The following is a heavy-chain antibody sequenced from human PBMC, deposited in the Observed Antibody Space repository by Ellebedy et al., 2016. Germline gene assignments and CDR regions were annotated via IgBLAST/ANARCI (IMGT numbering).Heavy chain of an antibody. D-gene: IGHD5-18*01. CDR1: GFTFSNAW. Sequence: GESLKISCAASGFTFSNAWMNWVRQAPWKGLEWVGRITSKTDGGAADYAAPVKGRFTISRDDSKNTLSLQMNSLKTEDTAVDFCTTVYRYNYDSVWGQGTLVTVSS. CDR2: ITSKTDGGAA. CDR3: TTVYRYNYDSV. J-gene: IGHJ4*02. V-gene: IGHV3-15*01.